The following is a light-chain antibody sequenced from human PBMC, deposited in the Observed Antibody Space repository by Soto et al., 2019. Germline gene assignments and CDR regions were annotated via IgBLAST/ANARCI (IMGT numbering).Light chain of an antibody. CDR1: SSDVGGYNY. Sequence: QSALTQPASVSGSPGQSITISCTGTSSDVGGYNYVSWYQQHPGKAPKLMIYDVSNRPSGVSNRFSGSKSGNTASLTISGLQAEDEGDYYCSSYTGSSTLVVFGGGTQLTVL. CDR3: SSYTGSSTLVV. J-gene: IGLJ2*01. CDR2: DVS. V-gene: IGLV2-14*03.